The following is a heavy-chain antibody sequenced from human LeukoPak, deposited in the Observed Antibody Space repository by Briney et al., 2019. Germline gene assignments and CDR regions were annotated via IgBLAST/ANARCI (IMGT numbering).Heavy chain of an antibody. CDR1: GGSISSHY. V-gene: IGHV4-59*11. J-gene: IGHJ5*02. Sequence: PSETLSLTCTVSGGSISSHYWSWVRQPPGKGLEWIGYIYYSGSTNYNPSLKSRVTISVDTSKNQFSLKLSSVTAADTAVYYCARESIPAARGSWFDPWGQGTLVTVSS. CDR3: ARESIPAARGSWFDP. CDR2: IYYSGST. D-gene: IGHD6-6*01.